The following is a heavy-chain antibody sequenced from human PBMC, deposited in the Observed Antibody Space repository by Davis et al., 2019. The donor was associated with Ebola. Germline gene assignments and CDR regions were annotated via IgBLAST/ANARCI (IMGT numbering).Heavy chain of an antibody. D-gene: IGHD1-14*01. CDR3: TTDWSGGNWFDP. Sequence: ASVKVSCKVSGYTLSKLSTHWVRQAPGKGPGWMGGFDPEDGERIYAQMFQGRVTMTEDTSTDTAYMELSSLKSDDTAIYYCTTDWSGGNWFDPWGQGTLVTVSS. CDR1: GYTLSKLS. CDR2: FDPEDGER. J-gene: IGHJ5*02. V-gene: IGHV1-24*01.